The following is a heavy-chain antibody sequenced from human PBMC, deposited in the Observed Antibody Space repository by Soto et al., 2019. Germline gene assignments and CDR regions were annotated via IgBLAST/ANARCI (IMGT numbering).Heavy chain of an antibody. CDR1: GGTFSSYA. D-gene: IGHD6-6*01. CDR2: IIPIFGTA. V-gene: IGHV1-69*13. J-gene: IGHJ4*02. Sequence: SVKVSCKASGGTFSSYAISWVRQAPGQGLEWMGGIIPIFGTANYAQKFQGRVTITADESTSTAYMELSSLRSEDTAVYYCAKQKAQFSSSSAFDYWGQGTLVTVSS. CDR3: AKQKAQFSSSSAFDY.